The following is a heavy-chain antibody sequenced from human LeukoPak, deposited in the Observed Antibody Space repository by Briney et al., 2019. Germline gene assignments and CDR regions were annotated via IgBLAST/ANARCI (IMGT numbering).Heavy chain of an antibody. CDR1: GFTLSSHA. D-gene: IGHD6-13*01. CDR3: ARDSKSLAAGLDY. Sequence: GRSLRLSCAASGFTLSSHAIHWVRQSPGKGLEWVALISYDGNIKYYADSVKGRFTISRDNSKNTLSLQMNSLRPEDTAVYYCARDSKSLAAGLDYWGQGTLVTVSS. J-gene: IGHJ4*02. V-gene: IGHV3-30*04. CDR2: ISYDGNIK.